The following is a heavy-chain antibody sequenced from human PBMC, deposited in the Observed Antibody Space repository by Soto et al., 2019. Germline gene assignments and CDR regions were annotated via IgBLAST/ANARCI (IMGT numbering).Heavy chain of an antibody. V-gene: IGHV3-74*01. Sequence: GGSLRLSCAASGFTFSYYWMHWVRQAPGKGLVWVSRISADGSRTDYADSVKGRFTIARDNAKNTLFLEMNSLGDEDTAVYYCATISQDVSEEGPDHWGQGTQVIVSS. J-gene: IGHJ4*02. CDR3: ATISQDVSEEGPDH. CDR1: GFTFSYYW. D-gene: IGHD1-26*01. CDR2: ISADGSRT.